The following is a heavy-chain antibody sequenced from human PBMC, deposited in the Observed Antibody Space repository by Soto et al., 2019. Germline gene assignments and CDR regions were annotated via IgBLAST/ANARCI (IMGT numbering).Heavy chain of an antibody. V-gene: IGHV6-1*01. CDR3: AREYCSGGSCYPAGLDDFDI. J-gene: IGHJ3*02. D-gene: IGHD2-15*01. CDR2: TYYRSKWYN. CDR1: GDSVSSNSAA. Sequence: SQTLSLTCAISGDSVSSNSAAWNWIRQSPSRGLEWLGRTYYRSKWYNDYAVSVKSRITINPDTSKNHFSLQLNSVTPEDTAVYYCAREYCSGGSCYPAGLDDFDIWGQGTMVTVSS.